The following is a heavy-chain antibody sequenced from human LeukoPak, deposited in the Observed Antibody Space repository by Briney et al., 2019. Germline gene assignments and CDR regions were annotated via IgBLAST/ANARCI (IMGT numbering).Heavy chain of an antibody. CDR2: IYRDGSA. D-gene: IGHD2-15*01. Sequence: GGSLRLSCAVSGFTVSIYYMTWVRQAPGKGLEWVSFIYRDGSANYADSVQGRFTISRDNSRNTVYLQMNSLRAEDTAVYYCARGPGWNYFDYWGQGTLVTVSS. V-gene: IGHV3-66*01. J-gene: IGHJ4*02. CDR1: GFTVSIYY. CDR3: ARGPGWNYFDY.